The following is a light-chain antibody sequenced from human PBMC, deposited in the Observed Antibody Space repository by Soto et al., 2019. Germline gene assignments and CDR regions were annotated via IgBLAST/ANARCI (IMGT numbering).Light chain of an antibody. CDR2: GVS. CDR3: QQYGSSSN. CDR1: QSVNGNY. J-gene: IGKJ5*01. V-gene: IGKV3-20*01. Sequence: EIVLTQSPGTLSLSPGERATLSFRASQSVNGNYLAWHQQKPGQAPRLLIYGVSSRVTGIPDRFSGSGSGTDFTLTISRLEPEDFAVYYCQQYGSSSNFGQGTRLEIK.